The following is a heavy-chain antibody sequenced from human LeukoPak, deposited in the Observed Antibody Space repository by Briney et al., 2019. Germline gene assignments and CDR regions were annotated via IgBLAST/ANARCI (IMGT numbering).Heavy chain of an antibody. CDR3: ARRVHGSGSYLLYYFDY. D-gene: IGHD3-10*01. Sequence: SETLSLTCTVSGGSISSSSYYWGWIRQPPGKGLEWIRSIYYSGSTYYNPSLKSRVTISVDTSKNQFSLKLSSVTAADTAVYYCARRVHGSGSYLLYYFDYWGQGTLVTVSS. V-gene: IGHV4-39*01. CDR1: GGSISSSSYY. CDR2: IYYSGST. J-gene: IGHJ4*02.